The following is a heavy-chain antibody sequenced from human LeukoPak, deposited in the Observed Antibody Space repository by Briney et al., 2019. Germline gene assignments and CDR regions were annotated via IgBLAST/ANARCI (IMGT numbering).Heavy chain of an antibody. CDR2: IWYDGSNK. CDR3: AITYTSGYFDC. V-gene: IGHV3-33*01. Sequence: GGSLRLSCAASGFTFSNYGMHWVRQAPGKGLEWVAVIWYDGSNKYYADSVKGRFTISRDNSKNTLYLQMNSLRAEDTAVYYCAITYTSGYFDCWGQGTLVTVSS. D-gene: IGHD5-18*01. J-gene: IGHJ4*02. CDR1: GFTFSNYG.